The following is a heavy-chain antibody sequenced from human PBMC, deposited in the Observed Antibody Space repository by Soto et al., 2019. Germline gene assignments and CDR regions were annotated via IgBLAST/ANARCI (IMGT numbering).Heavy chain of an antibody. Sequence: SGGSLRLSCAASGFTFSDYYMSWIRQAPGKGLEWVSYISSSGSTIDYADSVKGRFTVSRDNAYNSLYLQMISLRAEDTAVYYCARGEEFRGYGYYYYYYGMDVWGQGTTVTVSS. CDR2: ISSSGSTI. CDR1: GFTFSDYY. CDR3: ARGEEFRGYGYYYYYYGMDV. D-gene: IGHD5-12*01. V-gene: IGHV3-11*01. J-gene: IGHJ6*02.